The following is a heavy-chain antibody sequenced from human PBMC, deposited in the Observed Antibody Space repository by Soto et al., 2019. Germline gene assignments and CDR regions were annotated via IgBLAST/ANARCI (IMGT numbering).Heavy chain of an antibody. CDR3: ARGTAVGRMVRAISXDVDP. J-gene: IGHJ5*02. Sequence: PGESLKISCKGSGYSFSTYWIGWVRQMPGKGLEWMGIIYPGDSDTRYSPSFQGQVTISADKSISTAYLQWSSLKASDTAMYYCARGTAVGRMVRAISXDVDPWGQGTLVTVSS. V-gene: IGHV5-51*01. CDR2: IYPGDSDT. D-gene: IGHD3-10*01. CDR1: GYSFSTYW.